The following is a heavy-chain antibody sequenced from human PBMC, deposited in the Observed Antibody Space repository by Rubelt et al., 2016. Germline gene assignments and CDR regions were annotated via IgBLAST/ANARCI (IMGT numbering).Heavy chain of an antibody. CDR3: ATGHSYVPYFDY. CDR2: FDPEDGET. D-gene: IGHD5-18*01. J-gene: IGHJ4*02. V-gene: IGHV1-24*01. CDR1: GYTLTELS. Sequence: QVQLVQSGAEVKKPGASVKVSCKVSGYTLTELSMHWVRQAPGKGLEWMGGFDPEDGETIYATEFQGRVTMTEDTSTDTADMELSSLRSEDTAVYYCATGHSYVPYFDYWGQGTLVTVSS.